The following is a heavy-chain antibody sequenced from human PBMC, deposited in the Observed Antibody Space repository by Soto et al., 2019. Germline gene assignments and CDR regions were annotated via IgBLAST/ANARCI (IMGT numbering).Heavy chain of an antibody. D-gene: IGHD3-22*01. CDR2: ISSDGNHQ. V-gene: IGHV3-30*03. CDR3: SRGTYYPQSSGLHADY. CDR1: GFMFNDYA. Sequence: GGSLRLSCATSGFMFNDYAMYWVRQAPGQGLEWVAMISSDGNHQFYVDNVRGRFTVSRDNSKNTPNLQMNSLRPEDTAVYYCSRGTYYPQSSGLHADYWGPGTVVTVYS. J-gene: IGHJ4*02.